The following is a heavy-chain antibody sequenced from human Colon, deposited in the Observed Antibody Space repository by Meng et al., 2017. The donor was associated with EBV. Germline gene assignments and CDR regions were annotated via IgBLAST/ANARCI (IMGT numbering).Heavy chain of an antibody. CDR3: ARDGPLL. V-gene: IGHV4-39*06. Sequence: RLHLEGPGPGLVRPSETLSLTCSVSGDSISGSGDYWGWVRQPPGKGLEWIGNIYYTGSTYYNPSLKSRVTISVDTSKNQFSLKVTSMTAADTAVYYCARDGPLLWGPGTLVTVSS. CDR1: GDSISGSGDY. J-gene: IGHJ4*02. CDR2: IYYTGST.